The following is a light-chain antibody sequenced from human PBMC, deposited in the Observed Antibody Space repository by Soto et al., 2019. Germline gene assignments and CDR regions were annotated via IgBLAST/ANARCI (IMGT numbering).Light chain of an antibody. J-gene: IGLJ1*01. Sequence: QSALTQPASVSGSPGQSITISCTGTGSDVGGYKYVSWYQQHPGKAPKVMIYEVSNRPSGVSNRFSGSKSANTASLTISGLQAEDEADYYCGSYTNTSTYVFGTGTKVTVL. CDR1: GSDVGGYKY. CDR2: EVS. CDR3: GSYTNTSTYV. V-gene: IGLV2-14*01.